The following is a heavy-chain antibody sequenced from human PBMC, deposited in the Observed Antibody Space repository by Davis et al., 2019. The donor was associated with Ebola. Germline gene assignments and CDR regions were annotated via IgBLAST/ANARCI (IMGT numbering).Heavy chain of an antibody. CDR2: ITGSGLYI. J-gene: IGHJ4*02. CDR1: GFTFSSYG. V-gene: IGHV3-21*04. Sequence: PGGSLRLSCAASGFTFSSYGMHWVRQAPGKGLEWVSSITGSGLYIYYADAVKGRFTISRDNSKNTLYLQMNSLRAEDTAVYYCAKDLVSPGGVIIERFDYWGQGTLVTVSS. CDR3: AKDLVSPGGVIIERFDY. D-gene: IGHD3-10*01.